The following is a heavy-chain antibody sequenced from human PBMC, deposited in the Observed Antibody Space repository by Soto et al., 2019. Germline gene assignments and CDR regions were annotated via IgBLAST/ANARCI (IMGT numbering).Heavy chain of an antibody. CDR2: VSTYNTNT. CDR1: GYTFSDYG. D-gene: IGHD3-22*01. J-gene: IGHJ4*02. CDR3: ARELNPDSSDSYSFAY. Sequence: VASVKVSCKTSGYTFSDYGLAWLRQTPGQRPEWMGWVSTYNTNTNYAQKFQGRVTMTTDTSTTTTSMELRSLRSDDTAVYYCARELNPDSSDSYSFAYWGQGTLVTVSS. V-gene: IGHV1-18*01.